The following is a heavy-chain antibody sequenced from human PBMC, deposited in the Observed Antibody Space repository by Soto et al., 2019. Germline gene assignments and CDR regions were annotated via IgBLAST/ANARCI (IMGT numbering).Heavy chain of an antibody. J-gene: IGHJ4*02. CDR3: ARGSVLRYFDWLPRFDY. V-gene: IGHV3-48*02. CDR1: GFTFSSYS. D-gene: IGHD3-9*01. CDR2: ISSSSSTI. Sequence: GGSLRLSCAASGFTFSSYSMNWVRQAPGKGLEWVSYISSSSSTIYYADSVKGRFTISRDNAKNSLYLQMNSLRDEDTAVYYCARGSVLRYFDWLPRFDYWGQGTMGTVS.